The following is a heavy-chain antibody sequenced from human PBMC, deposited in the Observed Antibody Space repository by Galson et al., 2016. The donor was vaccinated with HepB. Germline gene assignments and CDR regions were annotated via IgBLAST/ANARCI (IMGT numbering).Heavy chain of an antibody. V-gene: IGHV1-18*04. Sequence: SVKVSCKASGYTFTSNGISWVRQAPGQGLEWMGWISASKGNTNYAQKFQGRPTVTTDTSTRTAYMELRNLRSDDTAVYYCARDRDHGLDNWGQGTMVTVSS. CDR2: ISASKGNT. D-gene: IGHD2-8*01. CDR3: ARDRDHGLDN. J-gene: IGHJ3*02. CDR1: GYTFTSNG.